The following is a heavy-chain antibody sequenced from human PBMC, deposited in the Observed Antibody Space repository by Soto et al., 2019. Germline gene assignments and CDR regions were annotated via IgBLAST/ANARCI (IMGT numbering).Heavy chain of an antibody. V-gene: IGHV1-8*01. CDR1: GYTFTSYD. Sequence: ASVKVSCKASGYTFTSYDINWVRQATGQGLEWMGWMNPNSGNTGYAQKFQGRVTMTRNTSISTAYMELSSLRSEDTAVYYCARARGFFLGAIRYYSCYIDVCGKGTTVTGS. J-gene: IGHJ6*03. D-gene: IGHD1-26*01. CDR2: MNPNSGNT. CDR3: ARARGFFLGAIRYYSCYIDV.